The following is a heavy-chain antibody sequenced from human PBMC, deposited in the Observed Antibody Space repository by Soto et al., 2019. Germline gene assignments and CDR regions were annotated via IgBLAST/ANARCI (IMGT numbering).Heavy chain of an antibody. Sequence: GGSLRLSCAASGFTFSSYAMSWVRQAPGKGLEWVSAISGSGGSTYYADSVKGRFTISRDNSKNTLYLQMNSLRAEDTAVYYCAKDLWRFDWLLRGGMDVWGQGTTVTVSS. D-gene: IGHD3-9*01. CDR3: AKDLWRFDWLLRGGMDV. CDR2: ISGSGGST. J-gene: IGHJ6*02. CDR1: GFTFSSYA. V-gene: IGHV3-23*01.